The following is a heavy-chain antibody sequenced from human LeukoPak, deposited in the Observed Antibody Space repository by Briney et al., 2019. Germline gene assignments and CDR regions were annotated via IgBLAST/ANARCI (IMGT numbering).Heavy chain of an antibody. Sequence: PGGSLRLSCAASGFTFSDYYMSWIRQAPGKGLEWVSYISSSGSNIYYADSVKGRFTISRDNAKNSLYLQMNSLRAEDTDVYYCARAITMVRGVTPNWFDPWGQGTLVTVSS. V-gene: IGHV3-11*01. J-gene: IGHJ5*02. CDR2: ISSSGSNI. CDR1: GFTFSDYY. D-gene: IGHD3-10*01. CDR3: ARAITMVRGVTPNWFDP.